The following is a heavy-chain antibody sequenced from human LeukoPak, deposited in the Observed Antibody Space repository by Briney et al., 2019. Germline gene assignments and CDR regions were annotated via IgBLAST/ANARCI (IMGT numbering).Heavy chain of an antibody. Sequence: PSETLSLTCTVSGGSISSGDYYWSWIRQPPGKGLEWIGYIYYSGSTYYNPSLKSRVTISVDTSKNQLSLKLSSVTAADTAVYYCARGCSGGSCYSEPLDPWGQGTLVTVSS. CDR2: IYYSGST. V-gene: IGHV4-30-4*01. J-gene: IGHJ5*02. CDR1: GGSISSGDYY. CDR3: ARGCSGGSCYSEPLDP. D-gene: IGHD2-15*01.